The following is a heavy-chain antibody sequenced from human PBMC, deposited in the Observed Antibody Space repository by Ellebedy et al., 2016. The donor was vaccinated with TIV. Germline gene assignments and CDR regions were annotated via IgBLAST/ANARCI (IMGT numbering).Heavy chain of an antibody. Sequence: GESLKISCAASGFTFSCCAMSWVRQAPGKGLEWVSVISNSGDTTYADSVKGRFTISRDNSKSTLYLEMKSLRVEDTAVYYCAREQSPYYEILTGSFDYWGQGALVTVSS. V-gene: IGHV3-23*01. CDR1: GFTFSCCA. D-gene: IGHD3-9*01. CDR3: AREQSPYYEILTGSFDY. CDR2: ISNSGDTT. J-gene: IGHJ4*02.